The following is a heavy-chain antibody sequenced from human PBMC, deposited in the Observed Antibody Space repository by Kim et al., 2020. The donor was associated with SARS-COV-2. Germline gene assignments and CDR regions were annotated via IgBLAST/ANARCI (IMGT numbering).Heavy chain of an antibody. CDR2: ITKSGGST. CDR3: AKDREPDSPWTIDC. V-gene: IGHV3-23*01. J-gene: IGHJ4*02. D-gene: IGHD4-17*01. Sequence: GGSLRLSCEASGFTFRTYSMSWVRQAPGKGLEWNSGITKSGGSTYYADLVKGRFTISRDDSKNTVFLQLNNLRVDDTATNYCAKDREPDSPWTIDCWGQGTLVTVSS. CDR1: GFTFRTYS.